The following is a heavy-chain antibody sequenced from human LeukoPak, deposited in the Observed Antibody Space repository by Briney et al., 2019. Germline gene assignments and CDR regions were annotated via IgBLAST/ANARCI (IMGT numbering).Heavy chain of an antibody. D-gene: IGHD6-19*01. CDR1: GDTLSSYA. CDR3: ARGESGVAVAGTKRIYYYMDV. V-gene: IGHV1-69*06. Sequence: ASVKVSCKASGDTLSSYAISWVRQAPGQGLEWMGGIIPIFGTANYAQKFQGRVTITADKSTSTAYMELSSLRSEDTAVYYCARGESGVAVAGTKRIYYYMDVWGKGTTVTVSS. CDR2: IIPIFGTA. J-gene: IGHJ6*03.